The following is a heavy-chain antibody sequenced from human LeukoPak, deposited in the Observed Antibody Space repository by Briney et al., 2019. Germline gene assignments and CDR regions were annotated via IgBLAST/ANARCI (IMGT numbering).Heavy chain of an antibody. CDR1: GGSISSRSYY. Sequence: SETLSLTCTVSGGSISSRSYYWGWIRQPPGKGLEWIGSIYYSGSTYYNPSLKSRVTISVDTSKNQFSLKLSSVTAADTAVYYCAREIGVGEWLPDNDYWGQGTLVTVSS. CDR3: AREIGVGEWLPDNDY. D-gene: IGHD5-12*01. V-gene: IGHV4-39*07. CDR2: IYYSGST. J-gene: IGHJ4*02.